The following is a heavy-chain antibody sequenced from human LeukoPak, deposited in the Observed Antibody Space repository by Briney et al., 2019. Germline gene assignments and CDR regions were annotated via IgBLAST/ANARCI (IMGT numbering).Heavy chain of an antibody. D-gene: IGHD3-3*01. V-gene: IGHV4-4*07. Sequence: SETLSLTCTVSGVYISSYYWSWIRQPAGKGLEWIGRIYTSGSTNYNPSLKSRVTMSVDTSKNQFSLKLSYVTAADTAVYYCARSKDETYYDFWSGYPRYFDLWGRGTLVTVSS. J-gene: IGHJ2*01. CDR2: IYTSGST. CDR3: ARSKDETYYDFWSGYPRYFDL. CDR1: GVYISSYY.